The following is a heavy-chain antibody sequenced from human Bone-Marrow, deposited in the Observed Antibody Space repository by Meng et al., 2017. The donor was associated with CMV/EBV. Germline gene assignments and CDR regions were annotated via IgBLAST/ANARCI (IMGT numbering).Heavy chain of an antibody. J-gene: IGHJ4*01. V-gene: IGHV3-30*02. CDR1: GFTFSSYA. CDR3: AKLKTALGY. D-gene: IGHD2-21*02. CDR2: IRYDGSNS. Sequence: GGSLRFSCAASGFTFSSYAMHWVRQAPGKGLEWVAYIRYDGSNSHYRDSVKGRFTVSRDNSKNTLYLQMNNLRAGDTAVYYCAKLKTALGYWGQGTLVTVSS.